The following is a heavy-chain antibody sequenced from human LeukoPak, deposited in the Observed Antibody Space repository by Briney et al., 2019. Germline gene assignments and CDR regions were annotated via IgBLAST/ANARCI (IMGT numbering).Heavy chain of an antibody. CDR3: ARDDGYSSGGTFDY. CDR1: GFTFSSYG. Sequence: PGRSLRLSCAASGFTFSSYGMHWVRQAPGKGLEWVTIMWYDGSNKYYADSVKGRFTISRDNSKNTLYLQMNSLRAEDTAVYYCARDDGYSSGGTFDYWGQGTLVTVSS. D-gene: IGHD6-19*01. V-gene: IGHV3-33*01. J-gene: IGHJ4*02. CDR2: MWYDGSNK.